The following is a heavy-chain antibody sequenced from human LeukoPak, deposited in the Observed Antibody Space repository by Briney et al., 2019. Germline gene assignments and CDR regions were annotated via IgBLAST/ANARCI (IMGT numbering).Heavy chain of an antibody. D-gene: IGHD3-22*01. J-gene: IGHJ4*02. CDR1: GFTFSAYA. V-gene: IGHV3-23*01. Sequence: GGSLRLSCAATGFTFSAYAMSWVRQAPGKGPEWVSAVSANGRDTYYVDSVKGRFTISRDNSRNTLFLQMNSLRVDDTAVYFCARDRDSPHFDYWGQGTLVTVSS. CDR3: ARDRDSPHFDY. CDR2: VSANGRDT.